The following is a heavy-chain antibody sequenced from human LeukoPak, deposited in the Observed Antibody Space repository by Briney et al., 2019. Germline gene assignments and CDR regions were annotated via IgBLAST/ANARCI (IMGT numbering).Heavy chain of an antibody. Sequence: GGSLRLSCAASGFTFSSYWMHWVRQAPGKGLVWVSRINSDGSSTSYADSVKGRFTISRDNAKNTLYLQMNSLRAEDTAVYYCTTDIDPTPYYYGSGSYLRFDDYYYYMDVWGKGTTVTVSS. CDR2: INSDGSST. V-gene: IGHV3-74*01. J-gene: IGHJ6*03. D-gene: IGHD3-10*01. CDR1: GFTFSSYW. CDR3: TTDIDPTPYYYGSGSYLRFDDYYYYMDV.